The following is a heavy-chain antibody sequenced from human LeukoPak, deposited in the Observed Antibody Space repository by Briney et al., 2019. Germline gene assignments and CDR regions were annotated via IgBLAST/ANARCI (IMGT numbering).Heavy chain of an antibody. CDR2: IKQDGSEN. D-gene: IGHD2-2*01. V-gene: IGHV3-7*01. CDR3: ARDLSQQQLLN. CDR1: GFIFSSYG. J-gene: IGHJ4*02. Sequence: GGSLRLSCAASGFIFSSYGMHWVRQAPGKGLEWVANIKQDGSENNYVDSVKGRFTISRDNAKNSLYLQMNSLRAEDTAVCYCARDLSQQQLLNWGQGTLVTVSS.